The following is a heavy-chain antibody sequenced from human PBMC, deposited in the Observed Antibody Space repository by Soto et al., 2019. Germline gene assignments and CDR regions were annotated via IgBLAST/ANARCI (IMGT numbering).Heavy chain of an antibody. CDR3: VRDGTKTLRDWFDP. CDR2: IYATGTT. V-gene: IGHV4-4*07. D-gene: IGHD1-1*01. Sequence: ETRSITCTVSGASISGFYWSWIRKSAGKGLEWIGRIYATGTTDYNPSLKSRVMMSVDTSKKQFSLKLRSVTAADTAVYYCVRDGTKTLRDWFDPWGQGISVTVSS. CDR1: GASISGFY. J-gene: IGHJ5*02.